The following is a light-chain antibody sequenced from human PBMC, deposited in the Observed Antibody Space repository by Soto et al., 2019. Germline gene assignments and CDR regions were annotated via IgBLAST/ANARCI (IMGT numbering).Light chain of an antibody. V-gene: IGLV4-69*01. CDR3: QTWAGGNQM. Sequence: QLVLTQSPSASASLGSSVKLTCTLTSGHSTYAIAWHQQRPEKGPRYLMKVNNDGTYTKGDGIPDRFSGSSSGAERYLTISSLQSEDEADYYCQTWAGGNQMFGGGTKLTVL. CDR2: VNNDGTY. CDR1: SGHSTYA. J-gene: IGLJ3*02.